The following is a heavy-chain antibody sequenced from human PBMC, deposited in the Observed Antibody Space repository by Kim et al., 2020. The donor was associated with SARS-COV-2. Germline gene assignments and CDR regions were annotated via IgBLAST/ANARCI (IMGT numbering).Heavy chain of an antibody. V-gene: IGHV1-18*01. D-gene: IGHD2-15*01. CDR1: GYTFTSYG. J-gene: IGHJ3*02. CDR3: ARDLRVVVAAADDAFDI. CDR2: ISAYNGNT. Sequence: ASVKVSCKASGYTFTSYGISWVRQAPGQGLEWMGWISAYNGNTNYAQKLQGRVTMTTDTSTSTAYMELRSLRYDDTAVYYCARDLRVVVAAADDAFDIWGQGTMVTVSS.